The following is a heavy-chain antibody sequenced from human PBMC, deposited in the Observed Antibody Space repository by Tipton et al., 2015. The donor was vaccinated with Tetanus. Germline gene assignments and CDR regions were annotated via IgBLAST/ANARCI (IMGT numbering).Heavy chain of an antibody. V-gene: IGHV4-59*01. CDR3: ARGGLGEVGY. Sequence: TLSLTCTVSGGSISSYYWSRIRQPPGKGLEWIGYIYYSGSTNYNPSLKSRVTISVDTSKNQFSLKLSSVTAADTAVYYCARGGLGEVGYWGQGTLVTVSS. CDR2: IYYSGST. D-gene: IGHD2-15*01. CDR1: GGSISSYY. J-gene: IGHJ4*02.